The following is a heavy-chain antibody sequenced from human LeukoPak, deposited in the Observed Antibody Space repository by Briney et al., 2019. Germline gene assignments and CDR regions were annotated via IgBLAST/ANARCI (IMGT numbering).Heavy chain of an antibody. CDR2: IYPGDADT. V-gene: IGHV5-51*01. CDR3: ARTGSTYYYYMDV. CDR1: CYRFTNYW. J-gene: IGHJ6*03. D-gene: IGHD3-10*01. Sequence: GEPLQISCKGSCYRFTNYWIGWVRQMPGKGREWMGIIYPGDADTRYSPSFQGQVTISADKSISTAYLQWSSLKASDTAMYYCARTGSTYYYYMDVWGKGTTVTVSS.